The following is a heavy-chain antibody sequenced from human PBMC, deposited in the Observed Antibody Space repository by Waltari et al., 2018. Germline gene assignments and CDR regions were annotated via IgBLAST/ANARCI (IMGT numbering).Heavy chain of an antibody. CDR3: ARDGDYDSSGYYYHDAFDI. V-gene: IGHV3-11*01. CDR1: GFTFSDYY. Sequence: QVQLVESGGGLVNPGGSLRLSCAASGFTFSDYYMSWIRQAPGKGLEWVSYISSSGSTLYYADYVKGRYTISRDNAKNSLYLKMNSLRAEDTAVYYCARDGDYDSSGYYYHDAFDIWGQGTMVTVSS. CDR2: ISSSGSTL. D-gene: IGHD3-22*01. J-gene: IGHJ3*02.